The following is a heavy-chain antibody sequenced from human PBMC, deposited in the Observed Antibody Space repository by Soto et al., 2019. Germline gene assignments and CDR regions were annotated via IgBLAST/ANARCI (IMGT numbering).Heavy chain of an antibody. J-gene: IGHJ4*02. Sequence: PGGSLRLSCAVSGFTFSAYWMHWVRQVPGKGLPWVSRISDDGSTATYADSVKGRFVISRDNAKNSLYLEMNTLRADDSGLYYCARGPRVSSTGTGAHWGRGTLVT. CDR3: ARGPRVSSTGTGAH. D-gene: IGHD1-1*01. V-gene: IGHV3-74*01. CDR2: ISDDGSTA. CDR1: GFTFSAYW.